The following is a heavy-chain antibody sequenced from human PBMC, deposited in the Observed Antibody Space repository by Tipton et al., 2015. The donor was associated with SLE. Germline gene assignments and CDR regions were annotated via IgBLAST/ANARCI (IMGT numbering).Heavy chain of an antibody. J-gene: IGHJ4*02. D-gene: IGHD6-13*01. V-gene: IGHV4-61*02. Sequence: LRLSCTVSGGSISSGSYYWSWIRQPAGKGLEWIGRIYTSGSTNYNPPLKSRVTISVDTSKNQFSLKLSSVTAADTAVYYCARVNIAAAGHFDYWGQGTLVTVSS. CDR3: ARVNIAAAGHFDY. CDR2: IYTSGST. CDR1: GGSISSGSYY.